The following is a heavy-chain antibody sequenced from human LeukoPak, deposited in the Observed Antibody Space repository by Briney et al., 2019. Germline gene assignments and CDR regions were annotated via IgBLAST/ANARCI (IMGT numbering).Heavy chain of an antibody. CDR1: GSTVSSNY. D-gene: IGHD5-24*01. CDR2: IYSGGST. Sequence: GGSLRPSCAASGSTVSSNYMSWVRQAPGKGLEWVSVIYSGGSTFYADSVKGRFSISRDNSKNSLYLQMNSLTAEDTAVYYCARDDLETASSAFDFWGQGTMVTVSS. CDR3: ARDDLETASSAFDF. V-gene: IGHV3-53*01. J-gene: IGHJ3*01.